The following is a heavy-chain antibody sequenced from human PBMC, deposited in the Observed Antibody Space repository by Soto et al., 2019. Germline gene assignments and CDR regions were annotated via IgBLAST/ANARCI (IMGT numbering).Heavy chain of an antibody. CDR1: GGSLSSDNFF. D-gene: IGHD1-26*01. V-gene: IGHV4-31*03. J-gene: IGHJ3*02. CDR2: IYHTGAA. CDR3: AREVSSPATSHAFDI. Sequence: QVQLQESGPGLVKPSQTLSVTCTVSGGSLSSDNFFWSLVRQHPETGLEWVGYIYHTGAAYYNPSLKSRLTISLTTSKDRFALSLISVPAADTAVYYCAREVSSPATSHAFDICGQGTMVTVSS.